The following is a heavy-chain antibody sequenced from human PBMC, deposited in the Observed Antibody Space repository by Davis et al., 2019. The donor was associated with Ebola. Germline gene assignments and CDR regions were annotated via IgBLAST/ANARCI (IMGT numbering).Heavy chain of an antibody. J-gene: IGHJ4*02. CDR1: GFSFSADA. D-gene: IGHD1-26*01. Sequence: GESLKISCAASGFSFSADAMHWVRQAPGKGLEWLTVISYDGVTKFCADSVGGRFTISRDNSKNSLYLEMNSLRTEDTAVYYCARSTTGSPHPFNYWGQGTLVTVSS. CDR2: ISYDGVTK. CDR3: ARSTTGSPHPFNY. V-gene: IGHV3-30-3*01.